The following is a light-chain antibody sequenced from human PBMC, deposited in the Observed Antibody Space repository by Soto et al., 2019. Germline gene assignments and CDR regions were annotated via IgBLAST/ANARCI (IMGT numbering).Light chain of an antibody. V-gene: IGLV2-8*01. CDR1: SSDVGAYKY. J-gene: IGLJ3*02. CDR2: EVS. Sequence: QAVVTQPPCASGSPGQSVTISCTGTSSDVGAYKYVSWYQQYPGKAPKLMIYEVSKRPSGVPDRFSGSKSGNTASLTVSGLQAEDEADYYCTSYVGSDIWVFGGGTKLTVL. CDR3: TSYVGSDIWV.